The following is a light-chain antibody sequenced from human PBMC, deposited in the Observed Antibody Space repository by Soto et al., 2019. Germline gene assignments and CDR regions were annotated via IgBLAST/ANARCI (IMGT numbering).Light chain of an antibody. Sequence: EIVLTQSPGTLYLSPGEGATLSCRASQTVKGNYIAWYQHKPGQAPRLLIYGASTRATGIPARFSGSGSGTEFTLTISSLQSEDFAVYYCQQYNNWPPWTFGQGTKVEIK. CDR1: QTVKGN. CDR2: GAS. V-gene: IGKV3-15*01. CDR3: QQYNNWPPWT. J-gene: IGKJ1*01.